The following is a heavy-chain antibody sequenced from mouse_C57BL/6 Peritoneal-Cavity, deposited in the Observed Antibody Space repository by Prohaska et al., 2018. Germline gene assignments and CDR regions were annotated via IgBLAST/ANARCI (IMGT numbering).Heavy chain of an antibody. D-gene: IGHD2-2*01. J-gene: IGHJ1*03. CDR1: GFTFSGFW. Sequence: EVQLLETGGGLVQPGGSRGLSCEGSGFTFSGFWMSWVRQTPGKTLEWIGDINSDVSAINYARSIKDRFTIVRDNDKSTLYLQMSNVRSDDTATYFCMRYGSYWYFDVWGTGTTVTVSS. V-gene: IGHV11-2*01. CDR2: INSDVSAI. CDR3: MRYGSYWYFDV.